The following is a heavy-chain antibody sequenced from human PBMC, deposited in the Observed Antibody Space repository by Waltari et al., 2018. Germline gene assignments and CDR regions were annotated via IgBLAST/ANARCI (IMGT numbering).Heavy chain of an antibody. CDR1: GGSISSSSYY. CDR2: IYYSGST. CDR3: ARARTLGYCSSSYFDY. J-gene: IGHJ4*02. Sequence: QLQLQESGPGLVKPSETLSLTCTVSGGSISSSSYYWGWIRQPPGKGLEWIGSIYYSGSTYSNPSLKSRVTISVDTSKNQFALKLSSVTAADTAVYYCARARTLGYCSSSYFDYWGQGTLVTVSS. D-gene: IGHD2-2*01. V-gene: IGHV4-39*07.